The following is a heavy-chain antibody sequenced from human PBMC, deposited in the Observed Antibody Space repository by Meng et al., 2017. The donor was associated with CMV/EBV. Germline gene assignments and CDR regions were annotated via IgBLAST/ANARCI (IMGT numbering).Heavy chain of an antibody. J-gene: IGHJ4*02. CDR1: GFTFSDYY. Sequence: GESLKISCAASGFTFSDYYMSWIRQAPGKGLEWVSYISSSGSTIYYADSVKGRFTISRDNAKNSLYLQMNSLRAEDTAVYYCARVKVENYDYVWGSYRQYYFDYWGQGTPVTVSS. D-gene: IGHD3-16*02. CDR3: ARVKVENYDYVWGSYRQYYFDY. V-gene: IGHV3-11*04. CDR2: ISSSGSTI.